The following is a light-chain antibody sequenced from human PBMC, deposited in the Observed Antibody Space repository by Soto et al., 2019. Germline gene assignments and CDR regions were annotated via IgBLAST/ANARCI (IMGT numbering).Light chain of an antibody. CDR3: QQYNSYSPWT. J-gene: IGKJ1*01. CDR2: KAS. V-gene: IGKV1-5*03. Sequence: DIQITQSPSPLSASVGDRVTITCRSSQSISSWLAWYQQKPGKAPKLLIYKASSLESGVPSRFSVSGSGTEFTLTISSLQPEDFATYYCQQYNSYSPWTLGQGTKVDIK. CDR1: QSISSW.